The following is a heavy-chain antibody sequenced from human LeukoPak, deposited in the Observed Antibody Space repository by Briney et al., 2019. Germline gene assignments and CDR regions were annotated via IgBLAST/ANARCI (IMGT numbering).Heavy chain of an antibody. CDR3: ASQSGGTTFH. Sequence: PSETLSLTCTVSGVSINTYFWSWIRQPPGKGLEWIGYVYYNGITNYNPSLKSRVSISLDTSKNQFSLRLNSVTAAETAVYYCASQSGGTTFHWGQGTLVTVSS. V-gene: IGHV4-59*01. D-gene: IGHD1/OR15-1a*01. CDR2: VYYNGIT. CDR1: GVSINTYF. J-gene: IGHJ4*02.